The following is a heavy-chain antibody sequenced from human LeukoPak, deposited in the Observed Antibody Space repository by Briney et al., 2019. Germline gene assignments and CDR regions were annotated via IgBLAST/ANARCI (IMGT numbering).Heavy chain of an antibody. J-gene: IGHJ4*02. Sequence: SETLSLTCTVSGGSISTYHWSWIRQPPGQGLEWVGYIYYSGSTNYNPSLKSRVTISVDTSKNQFSLKLSSVTAADTAVYYCAGYSSGWYVFDYWGQGTLVTVSS. CDR2: IYYSGST. D-gene: IGHD6-19*01. V-gene: IGHV4-59*08. CDR3: AGYSSGWYVFDY. CDR1: GGSISTYH.